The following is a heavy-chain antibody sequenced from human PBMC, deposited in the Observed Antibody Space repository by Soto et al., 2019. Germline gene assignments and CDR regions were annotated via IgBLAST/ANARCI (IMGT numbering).Heavy chain of an antibody. D-gene: IGHD5-18*01. CDR2: IKNDGSEK. J-gene: IGHJ4*02. Sequence: GGSLRLSCAASGISTSSYWMGWVRQAPGRGLEWVGSIKNDGSEKYYMDSLKGRFTISRDNALNSLYLQMNSLRAEDTAVYFCVTGYHSDYWGQGTLVTVSS. V-gene: IGHV3-7*03. CDR1: GISTSSYW. CDR3: VTGYHSDY.